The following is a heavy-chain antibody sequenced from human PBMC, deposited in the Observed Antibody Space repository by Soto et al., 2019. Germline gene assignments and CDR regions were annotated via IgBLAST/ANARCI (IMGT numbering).Heavy chain of an antibody. Sequence: QVQLQESGPGLVKPSGTLSLTCAVSGGSISSSNWWSWVPQPPGKWLEWIGETYHSGSTNYNPALKRRVTISVDKSKNQFSRQLSSVTAADTAVYYCARVVGGYYYGIDVWDQGNTVTVSS. V-gene: IGHV4-4*02. CDR1: GGSISSSNW. D-gene: IGHD2-2*01. CDR2: TYHSGST. J-gene: IGHJ6*02. CDR3: ARVVGGYYYGIDV.